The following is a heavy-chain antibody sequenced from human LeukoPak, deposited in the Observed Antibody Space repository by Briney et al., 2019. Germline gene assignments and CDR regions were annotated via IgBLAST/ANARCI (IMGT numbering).Heavy chain of an antibody. V-gene: IGHV3-23*01. CDR2: ISGSGDNT. J-gene: IGHJ4*02. CDR1: GFTFSSYA. CDR3: AKGSYYDSSGSFYFDY. D-gene: IGHD3-22*01. Sequence: GGSLRLTCVASGFTFSSYAMSWVRQAPGKGLEWVSGISGSGDNTYYADSVKGRFTISRDNSKNTLYVQVNSLGTEDTAAYYCAKGSYYDSSGSFYFDYWGQGTLVTVSS.